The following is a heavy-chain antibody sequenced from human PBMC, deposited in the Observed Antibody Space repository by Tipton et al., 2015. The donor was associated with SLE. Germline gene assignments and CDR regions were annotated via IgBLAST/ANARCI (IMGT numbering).Heavy chain of an antibody. V-gene: IGHV4-59*01. CDR3: ARASSSWPYWYFDL. D-gene: IGHD6-13*01. Sequence: TLSLTCTVSGGSISSYYWSWIRQPPGKGLEWIGYIYYSGSAHYNPSLKSRVTISVDTSKNQFSLKLSSVTAADTAVYYCARASSSWPYWYFDLWGRGTLVTVSS. CDR2: IYYSGSA. J-gene: IGHJ2*01. CDR1: GGSISSYY.